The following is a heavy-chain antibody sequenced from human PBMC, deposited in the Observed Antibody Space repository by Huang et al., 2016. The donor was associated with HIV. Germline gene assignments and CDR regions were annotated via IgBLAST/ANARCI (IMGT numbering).Heavy chain of an antibody. CDR2: MKHKSGNT. Sequence: QVQLVQSGAEVKKPGASVKVSCKASGFNFNNYDFNWVRQASGQGLEWMGWMKHKSGNTSYAQKFQGRVTITRNTSITTAYMELRSLRSEDTAVYYCARARGFLYDSTGYYSRYYFDSWGQGTLVTISS. V-gene: IGHV1-8*03. CDR3: ARARGFLYDSTGYYSRYYFDS. CDR1: GFNFNNYD. D-gene: IGHD3-22*01. J-gene: IGHJ4*02.